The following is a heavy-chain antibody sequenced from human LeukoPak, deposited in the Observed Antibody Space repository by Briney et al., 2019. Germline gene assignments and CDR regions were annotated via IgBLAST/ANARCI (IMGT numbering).Heavy chain of an antibody. J-gene: IGHJ4*02. CDR1: GGSISSYY. CDR3: ARHAPAVTGTGYFDY. D-gene: IGHD6-19*01. V-gene: IGHV4-4*07. Sequence: SETLSLTCTVSGGSISSYYWSWIRQPAGKGLEWIGRIYTSGSTNYNPSLKSRGTISIDTSKNHFYLQLNSVTAADTAVYYCARHAPAVTGTGYFDYWGQGTLVAVSS. CDR2: IYTSGST.